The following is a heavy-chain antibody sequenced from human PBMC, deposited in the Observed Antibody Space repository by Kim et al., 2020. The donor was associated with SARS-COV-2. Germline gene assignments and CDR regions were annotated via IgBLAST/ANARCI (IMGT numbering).Heavy chain of an antibody. CDR3: TKNLQNHYFDS. CDR1: GFTFSSYV. Sequence: GGSLRLSCAASGFTFSSYVMRWVRHAPGKGLEWVSSITGSGAGTYYADSVKGRFTISRDNSKNTLSLQMTSLRAEDTAVYYCTKNLQNHYFDSWGQGTLV. J-gene: IGHJ4*02. D-gene: IGHD4-4*01. CDR2: ITGSGAGT. V-gene: IGHV3-23*01.